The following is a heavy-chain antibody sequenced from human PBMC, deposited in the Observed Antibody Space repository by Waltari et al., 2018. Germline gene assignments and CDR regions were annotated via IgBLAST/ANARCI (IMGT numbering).Heavy chain of an antibody. J-gene: IGHJ4*02. CDR1: GFSIASIYY. D-gene: IGHD3-10*01. CDR2: IFRTGRT. V-gene: IGHV4-38-2*01. Sequence: QVQLQESGPGLVKPSEILSLTCDVTGFSIASIYYWGWLRQPPGKGLEWVGNIFRTGRTDYNPSLESRVTMSIDTSKNQFSLRLTSVTAADTAVYYCARLAAVRVTFDYWGQGRLVTVSA. CDR3: ARLAAVRVTFDY.